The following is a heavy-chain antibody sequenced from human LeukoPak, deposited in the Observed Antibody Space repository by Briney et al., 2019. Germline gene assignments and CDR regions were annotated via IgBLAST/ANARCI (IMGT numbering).Heavy chain of an antibody. CDR2: ISSSSTYL. D-gene: IGHD3-10*01. Sequence: GGSLRLSCAASGFTFSTYSMNWVRQAPGKGLEWVSSISSSSTYLYYADSVKGRFTISRDNAKNSLYLQMNSLRAEDTAVYYCAKSGSGSYQGDYWGQGTLVTVSS. CDR1: GFTFSTYS. CDR3: AKSGSGSYQGDY. J-gene: IGHJ4*02. V-gene: IGHV3-21*04.